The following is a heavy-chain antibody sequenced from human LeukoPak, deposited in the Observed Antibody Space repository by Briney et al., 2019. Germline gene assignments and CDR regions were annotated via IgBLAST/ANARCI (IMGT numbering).Heavy chain of an antibody. Sequence: ASVKVSCKASGYTFTGYHMHWVRQAPGQGLEWMGWINPNSGGTNYAQKFQGRVTMTRDTSISTAYMELSRLRSDDTAVYYCATDAGQQLVRYTLDYWGQGTLVTVSS. D-gene: IGHD6-13*01. CDR2: INPNSGGT. J-gene: IGHJ4*02. CDR1: GYTFTGYH. CDR3: ATDAGQQLVRYTLDY. V-gene: IGHV1-2*02.